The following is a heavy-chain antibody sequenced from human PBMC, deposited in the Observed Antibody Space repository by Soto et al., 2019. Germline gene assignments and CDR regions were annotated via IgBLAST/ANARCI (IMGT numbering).Heavy chain of an antibody. D-gene: IGHD4-17*01. J-gene: IGHJ4*02. CDR1: GGSISSSHYY. CDR2: IYYTGAT. V-gene: IGHV4-39*01. CDR3: ARSAYGAYLYYFDY. Sequence: PSETLSLTCTVSGGSISSSHYYWGWIRQPPGKGLEWIGSIYYTGATYYNPSLKSRVTISIDTSKNQFSLNLTSVTAADTAVFYCARSAYGAYLYYFDYWGQGALVTVSS.